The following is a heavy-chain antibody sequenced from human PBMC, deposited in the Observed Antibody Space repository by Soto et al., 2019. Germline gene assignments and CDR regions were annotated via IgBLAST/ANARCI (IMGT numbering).Heavy chain of an antibody. J-gene: IGHJ4*02. CDR2: ISAGGGST. D-gene: IGHD3-10*01. Sequence: GGSLRLSCAASGFTFSSYAMSWVRQAPGKGLQWVSGISAGGGSTYYADSVKGRFTISRDNSKNTLYLQMNSLRAEDTAVYYCARDLGGGCGELLVWGQGNVVTVSS. CDR1: GFTFSSYA. V-gene: IGHV3-23*01. CDR3: ARDLGGGCGELLV.